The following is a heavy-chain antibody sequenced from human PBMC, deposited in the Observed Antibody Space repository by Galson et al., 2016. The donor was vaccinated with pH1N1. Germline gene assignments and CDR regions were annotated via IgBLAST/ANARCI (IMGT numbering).Heavy chain of an antibody. Sequence: LRLSCAASGFIFSSHWMSWVRQAPGKGLKCVANINQDGTETYYVDSVKGRFIISRDYSKNSLYLQMNSLRAEDTAMYYCVRAVGRAEAHWGQGTLVTGSS. V-gene: IGHV3-7*01. D-gene: IGHD1-26*01. CDR2: INQDGTET. CDR1: GFIFSSHW. J-gene: IGHJ4*02. CDR3: VRAVGRAEAH.